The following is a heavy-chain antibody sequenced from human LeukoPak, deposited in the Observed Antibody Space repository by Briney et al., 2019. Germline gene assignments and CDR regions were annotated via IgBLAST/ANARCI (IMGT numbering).Heavy chain of an antibody. CDR1: GFAFNSYT. J-gene: IGHJ6*03. Sequence: GGSPRLSCEASGFAFNSYTITWVCQAPGKGLESVSSITSRSSHIYIADSVKGRFTISRDNAKNSLFLQMSSLRVEDTAVYYCARVAQGATTENYFYYYMDVWGKGTTVTVSS. V-gene: IGHV3-21*01. CDR2: ITSRSSHI. CDR3: ARVAQGATTENYFYYYMDV. D-gene: IGHD4-11*01.